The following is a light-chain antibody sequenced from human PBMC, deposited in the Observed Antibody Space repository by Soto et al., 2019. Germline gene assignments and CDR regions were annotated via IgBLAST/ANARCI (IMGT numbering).Light chain of an antibody. J-gene: IGLJ2*01. Sequence: QSALTQPPSASGSPGQSVTISCTGTSSDVGGYNHVSWYQQRPGKAPKLMIYEVSERPSGVPQRFSGSKSGNTASLTVSGLQAEDEADYYCSSYAGTNNLVFGGGTQLTVL. CDR3: SSYAGTNNLV. CDR1: SSDVGGYNH. CDR2: EVS. V-gene: IGLV2-8*01.